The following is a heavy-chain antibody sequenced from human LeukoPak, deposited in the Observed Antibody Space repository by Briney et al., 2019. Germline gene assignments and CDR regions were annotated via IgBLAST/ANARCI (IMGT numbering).Heavy chain of an antibody. V-gene: IGHV3-48*03. CDR1: GFTFSNYE. CDR2: IISSGSSI. CDR3: AKDPHYYYGSGSSFDY. D-gene: IGHD3-10*01. J-gene: IGHJ4*02. Sequence: GGSLRLSCAASGFTFSNYEMNWVRQAPGKGLEWFSYIISSGSSIYYADSVKGRFTISRDNAQNSLYLQMNSLRAEDTAVYYCAKDPHYYYGSGSSFDYWGQGTLVTVSS.